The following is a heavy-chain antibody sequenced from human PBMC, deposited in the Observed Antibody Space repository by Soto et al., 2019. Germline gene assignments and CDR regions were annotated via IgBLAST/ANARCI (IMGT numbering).Heavy chain of an antibody. CDR2: IYPGDSDT. CDR1: GYSFTSYC. J-gene: IGHJ4*02. CDR3: ARQDYNYAYFDF. V-gene: IGHV5-51*01. Sequence: PGESLKISCKGSGYSFTSYCIGWVLQMPGKGLEWMEIIYPGDSDTRYSPSFQGQVIISVDQSISTAYLQWSSLQASDTAMYYCARQDYNYAYFDFWGQATLVTSPQ. D-gene: IGHD5-18*01.